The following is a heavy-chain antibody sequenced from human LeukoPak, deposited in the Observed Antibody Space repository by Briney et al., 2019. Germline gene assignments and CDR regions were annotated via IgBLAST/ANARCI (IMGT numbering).Heavy chain of an antibody. CDR2: IYHSGST. CDR1: GYSISSGYY. Sequence: SETLSLTCAVSGYSISSGYYWGWIRQPPGKGLEWIGSIYHSGSTYYNPSLKSRVTISVDTSKNQFSLKLSSVTAADTAVYYCARATYYDFWSGYYDGDYYYYYMDVWGKGTTVTVSS. D-gene: IGHD3-3*01. J-gene: IGHJ6*03. CDR3: ARATYYDFWSGYYDGDYYYYYMDV. V-gene: IGHV4-38-2*01.